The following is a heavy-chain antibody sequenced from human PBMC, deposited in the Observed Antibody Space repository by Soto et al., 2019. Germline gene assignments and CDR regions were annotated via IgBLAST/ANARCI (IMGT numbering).Heavy chain of an antibody. CDR1: GVFVGTRY. V-gene: IGHV3-53*05. J-gene: IGHJ4*02. Sequence: PGGSLRLSCAASGVFVGTRYMAWVRQAPGKGLEWVSVIYTGGSKYYADSVNGRFTISRDTSINTVFLQMDSLRSEDTAVYYCASPVHSAFFEYWGQGILVTVSS. CDR2: IYTGGSK. D-gene: IGHD1-1*01. CDR3: ASPVHSAFFEY.